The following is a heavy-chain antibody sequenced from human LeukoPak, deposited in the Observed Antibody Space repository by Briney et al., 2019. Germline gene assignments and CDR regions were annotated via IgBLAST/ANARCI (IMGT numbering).Heavy chain of an antibody. CDR3: AKGIYSSGWSYFDY. V-gene: IGHV3-23*01. Sequence: GGSLRLSYAASGFTFSNSAMSWVRQAPGKGLEWVSTLSGSGITTYYADSVKGRFTISRDNSKNTLYLQMNSLRAEDTAVYYCAKGIYSSGWSYFDYWGHGTLVTVSS. J-gene: IGHJ4*01. CDR1: GFTFSNSA. CDR2: LSGSGITT. D-gene: IGHD6-19*01.